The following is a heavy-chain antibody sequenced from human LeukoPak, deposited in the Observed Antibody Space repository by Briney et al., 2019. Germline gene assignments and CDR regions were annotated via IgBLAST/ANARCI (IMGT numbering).Heavy chain of an antibody. D-gene: IGHD1-26*01. CDR2: IYYSGST. Sequence: TSETLSLTCTVSGGSISSYYWTWIRQPPGKGLEWIGYIYYSGSTKYNPSLKSRVTISVDSSKNHFSLKLSSVTAADTAVYYCARAQVGIVGATEFPYWGQGTLVTVSS. V-gene: IGHV4-59*08. J-gene: IGHJ4*02. CDR3: ARAQVGIVGATEFPY. CDR1: GGSISSYY.